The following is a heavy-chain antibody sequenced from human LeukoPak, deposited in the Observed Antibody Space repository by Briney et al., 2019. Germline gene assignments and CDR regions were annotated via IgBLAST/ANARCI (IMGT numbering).Heavy chain of an antibody. D-gene: IGHD3-10*01. V-gene: IGHV1-18*01. J-gene: IGHJ4*02. CDR1: GYTFTSYG. CDR3: ASTGAASPIIWFGELLPSFDY. CDR2: ISAYNGDT. Sequence: EASVKVSCKASGYTFTSYGISWVRQAPGQGLEWMGWISAYNGDTNYAQKLQGRVTMTTDTSTSTAYMELRSLRSDDTAVYYCASTGAASPIIWFGELLPSFDYWGQGTLVTVSS.